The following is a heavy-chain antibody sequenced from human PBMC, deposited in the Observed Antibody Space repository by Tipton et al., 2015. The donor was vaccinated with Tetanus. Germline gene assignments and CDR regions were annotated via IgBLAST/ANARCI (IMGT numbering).Heavy chain of an antibody. Sequence: SLRLSCAASGFIFSSYGIHWVRQAPGKGLEWVAVSWYDGTDQYYADSVKGRFTLSRDKSKNTLYLEMNSLRAEDTALYYCAREADCSGGSCFSGDFDNWGQGTQVTVSS. J-gene: IGHJ4*02. CDR1: GFIFSSYG. CDR2: SWYDGTDQ. CDR3: AREADCSGGSCFSGDFDN. V-gene: IGHV3-33*01. D-gene: IGHD2-15*01.